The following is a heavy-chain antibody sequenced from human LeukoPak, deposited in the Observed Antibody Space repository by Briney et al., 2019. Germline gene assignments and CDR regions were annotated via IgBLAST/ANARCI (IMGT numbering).Heavy chain of an antibody. CDR3: ARTKKGYSSSWYDY. CDR1: GGSISSYY. D-gene: IGHD6-13*01. CDR2: IYYSGST. J-gene: IGHJ4*02. Sequence: SETLSLTCTVSGGSISSYYWSWIRQPPGKGLEWIGYIYYSGSTNYNPSLKSRVTISVDTSKNQFSLKLSSVIAADTAVYYCARTKKGYSSSWYDYWGQGTLVTVSS. V-gene: IGHV4-59*01.